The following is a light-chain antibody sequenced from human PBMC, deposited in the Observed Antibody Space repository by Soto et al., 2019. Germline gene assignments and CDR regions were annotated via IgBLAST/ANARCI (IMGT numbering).Light chain of an antibody. CDR3: SSYTSSSTLL. J-gene: IGLJ3*02. CDR1: SSDVGGYNY. V-gene: IGLV2-14*01. Sequence: QSALTQPASVSGSPGQSITISCTGTSSDVGGYNYVSWYQQHPGKAPKLMIYDVTNRPSGFSNRFSGSKSGNTASLTISGLQAEDEADYYCSSYTSSSTLLFGGGTKLTVL. CDR2: DVT.